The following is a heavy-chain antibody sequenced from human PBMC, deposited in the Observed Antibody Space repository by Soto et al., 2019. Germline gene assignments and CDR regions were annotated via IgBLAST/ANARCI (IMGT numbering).Heavy chain of an antibody. J-gene: IGHJ4*02. D-gene: IGHD5-12*01. CDR3: ARGGSGYDIDY. V-gene: IGHV1-69*02. CDR2: IIPILGIA. CDR1: GGTFSSYT. Sequence: QVQLVQSGAEVKKPGSSVKVSCKASGGTFSSYTISWVRQAPGQGLEWMGRIIPILGIANYAQKFQGRVTITAEKTTSTAYMELSSLRSEDTAVYYCARGGSGYDIDYWGQGTLVTVSS.